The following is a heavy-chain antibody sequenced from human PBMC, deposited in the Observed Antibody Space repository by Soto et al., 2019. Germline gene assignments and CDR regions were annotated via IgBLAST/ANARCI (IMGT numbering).Heavy chain of an antibody. Sequence: GGSLRLSCAASEFTFSGYSMNWVRQAPGKGLEWVSYISSSSSYIYYADSVRGRFTISRDNAKNSLYLQMNSLRVEDTAVYYCARDAEGAEFFRNWGQGTLVTVSS. CDR3: ARDAEGAEFFRN. V-gene: IGHV3-21*01. CDR1: EFTFSGYS. CDR2: ISSSSSYI. J-gene: IGHJ1*01.